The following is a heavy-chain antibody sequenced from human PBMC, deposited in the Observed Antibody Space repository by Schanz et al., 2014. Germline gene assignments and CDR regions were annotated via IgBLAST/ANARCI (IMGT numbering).Heavy chain of an antibody. CDR3: ARDFSAYVGNYFDY. CDR1: GYTFSSYG. CDR2: INGYNGHT. J-gene: IGHJ4*02. D-gene: IGHD5-12*01. V-gene: IGHV1-18*01. Sequence: VQLEQSGAEVKKPGASVKVSCKASGYTFSSYGITWVRQAPGQGLEWMGWINGYNGHTLYAQKFQGRVTMTTDTSTSTSYMELTSLRFDDTAVYYCARDFSAYVGNYFDYWGQGTLVTASS.